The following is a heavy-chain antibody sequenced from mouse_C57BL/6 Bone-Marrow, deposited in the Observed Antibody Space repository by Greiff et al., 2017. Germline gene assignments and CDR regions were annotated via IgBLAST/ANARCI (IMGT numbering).Heavy chain of an antibody. CDR3: ARGGDYDGGGYYYAMDY. Sequence: EVMLVESEGGLVQPGSSMKLSCTASGFTFSDYYMAWVRQVPEKGLEWVANINYDGSSTYYLDSLKSRYIISRDTAKNILYLQMSSLKSEDTATYYCARGGDYDGGGYYYAMDYWGQGTSVTVSS. CDR1: GFTFSDYY. D-gene: IGHD2-4*01. V-gene: IGHV5-16*01. J-gene: IGHJ4*01. CDR2: INYDGSST.